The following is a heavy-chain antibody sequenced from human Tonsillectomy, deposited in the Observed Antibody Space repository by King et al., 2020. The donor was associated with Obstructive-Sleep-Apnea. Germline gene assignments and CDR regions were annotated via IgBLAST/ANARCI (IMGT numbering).Heavy chain of an antibody. J-gene: IGHJ5*02. CDR1: GFTFSTYG. CDR2: IQSDGSNK. V-gene: IGHV3-30*02. CDR3: AKGRYVSTDYYYVPCVDP. Sequence: VQLVESGGGVVQPGGPLRLSCAASGFTFSTYGMHWVRQAPGKGLEWVAFIQSDGSNKYYVDSVKGRFSISRDNSKNTLYLQMNSLRAEDTAVYYCAKGRYVSTDYYYVPCVDPWGQGTLVTVSS. D-gene: IGHD3-22*01.